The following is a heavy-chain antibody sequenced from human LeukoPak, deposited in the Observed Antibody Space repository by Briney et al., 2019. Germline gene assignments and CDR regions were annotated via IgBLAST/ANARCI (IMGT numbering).Heavy chain of an antibody. D-gene: IGHD3-22*01. Sequence: GRSLRLSCAASGFTFSSYGMHWVRQAPGKGLEWVAVISYDGSNKYYADSVKGRFTISRDNSKNTLYLQMNSLRAEDTAVYYCAKDHYYDSSGYLSYFDYWGQGTLVTVSS. CDR3: AKDHYYDSSGYLSYFDY. CDR2: ISYDGSNK. CDR1: GFTFSSYG. V-gene: IGHV3-30*18. J-gene: IGHJ4*02.